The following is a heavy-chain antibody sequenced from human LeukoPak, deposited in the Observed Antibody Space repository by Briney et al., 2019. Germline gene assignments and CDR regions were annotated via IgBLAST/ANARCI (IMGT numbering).Heavy chain of an antibody. CDR2: IYYSGST. J-gene: IGHJ3*02. CDR1: GGSISSYY. V-gene: IGHV4-30-4*08. Sequence: PSETLSLTXTVSGGSISSYYWSWIRQPPGKGLEWIGYIYYSGSTYYNPSLKSRATISVDTSKNHFSLKLSSVTAADTAVYYCARNYYDSSGYYYVGAFDIWGQGTMVTVSS. CDR3: ARNYYDSSGYYYVGAFDI. D-gene: IGHD3-22*01.